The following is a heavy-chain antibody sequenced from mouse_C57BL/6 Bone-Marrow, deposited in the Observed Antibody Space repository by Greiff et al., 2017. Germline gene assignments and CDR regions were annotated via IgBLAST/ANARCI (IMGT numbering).Heavy chain of an antibody. J-gene: IGHJ2*01. Sequence: EVQRVESGGDLVKPGGSLKLSCAASGFTFSSYGMSWVRQTPDKRLEWVATISSGGSYTYYPDSVKGRVTISIDNAHNTLYLQMSSLKSEDTAMYYCARHTLYYFDYWGQGTTLTVSS. CDR2: ISSGGSYT. V-gene: IGHV5-6*01. CDR1: GFTFSSYG. CDR3: ARHTLYYFDY.